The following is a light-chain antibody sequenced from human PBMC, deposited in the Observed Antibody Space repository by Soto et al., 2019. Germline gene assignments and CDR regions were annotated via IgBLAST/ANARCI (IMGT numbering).Light chain of an antibody. CDR1: QSLVHSDGHTY. J-gene: IGKJ2*01. V-gene: IGKV2-24*01. CDR2: MLS. Sequence: DIVLTQTPLSSPVTLGQPASISCRSSQSLVHSDGHTYLTWLQQRPGQPPRLLIYMLSNRFSGVPDRFSGSGAGTDFTLKISRVEAEDVGVYYCMQATQAYPCGQGTKLEIK. CDR3: MQATQAYP.